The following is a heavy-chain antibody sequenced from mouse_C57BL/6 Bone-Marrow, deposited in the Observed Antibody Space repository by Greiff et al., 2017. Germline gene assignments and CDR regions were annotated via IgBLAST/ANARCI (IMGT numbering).Heavy chain of an antibody. V-gene: IGHV14-4*01. J-gene: IGHJ1*03. CDR2: IDPENGDT. D-gene: IGHD1-1*01. Sequence: EVQLQQSGAELVRPGASVKLSCTASGFNIKDDYMHWVKQRPEQGLEWIGWIDPENGDTEYASKFQGKATITADTSSNTAYLQLSSLTSGDTAVYYCTTGRFITTVVATSFDVWGTGTTVTVSS. CDR3: TTGRFITTVVATSFDV. CDR1: GFNIKDDY.